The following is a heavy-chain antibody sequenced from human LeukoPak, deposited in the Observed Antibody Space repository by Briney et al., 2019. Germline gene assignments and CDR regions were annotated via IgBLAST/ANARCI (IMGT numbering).Heavy chain of an antibody. Sequence: ASVKVSCKASGYTFTSYVMHWVRQAPGQRLEWMGWINAGNGDPKYSQEFQGRVTITRDTSASTAYMELRSLRSEDMAVYYCARGLIAGRFDTWGQGTLVTVSS. CDR2: INAGNGDP. J-gene: IGHJ5*02. D-gene: IGHD6-13*01. CDR3: ARGLIAGRFDT. CDR1: GYTFTSYV. V-gene: IGHV1-3*03.